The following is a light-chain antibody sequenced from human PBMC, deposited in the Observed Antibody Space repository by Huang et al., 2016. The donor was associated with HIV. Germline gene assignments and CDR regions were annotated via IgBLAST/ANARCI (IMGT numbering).Light chain of an antibody. V-gene: IGKV3-11*01. CDR2: DAT. CDR1: QNITSF. CDR3: QQRIQWPRLT. Sequence: EIVLTQSPATLSLSPGERATLSCRANQNITSFLAWYRQKPGQAPRLLIFDATNRATGTPARFSGSESGTDFTLTGHRLGPEDCAVCYCQQRIQWPRLTFGGGTRVGMK. J-gene: IGKJ4*01.